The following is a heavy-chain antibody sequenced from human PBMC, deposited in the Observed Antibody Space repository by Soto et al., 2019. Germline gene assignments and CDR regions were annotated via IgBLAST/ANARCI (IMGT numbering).Heavy chain of an antibody. CDR1: GFTFSSQV. Sequence: EVQLLESGGGLVQPGGSLRLSCAASGFTFSSQVMSWVGQAPGKGLEWVSAISGSGGNTYYADSVKGRFTISRDNSKNSLFLQMNRLRAEDTVLYFFVKEMGDYYDSSGSRFDPWGQGTLVSVSS. J-gene: IGHJ5*02. CDR3: VKEMGDYYDSSGSRFDP. D-gene: IGHD3-22*01. CDR2: ISGSGGNT. V-gene: IGHV3-23*01.